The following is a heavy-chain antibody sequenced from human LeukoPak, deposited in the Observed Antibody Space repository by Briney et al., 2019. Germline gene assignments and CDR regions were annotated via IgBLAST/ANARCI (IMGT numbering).Heavy chain of an antibody. CDR3: ARDLHVVVVVATARFDY. CDR2: IYYSGST. J-gene: IGHJ4*02. D-gene: IGHD2-15*01. Sequence: PSETLSLTCTVSGGSISSYYWSWIRQPPGKGLEWIGYIYYSGSTNYNPSLKSPVTISIDTSKNQFSLKLSSVTAADTAVYYCARDLHVVVVVATARFDYWGQGTLVTVSS. V-gene: IGHV4-59*12. CDR1: GGSISSYY.